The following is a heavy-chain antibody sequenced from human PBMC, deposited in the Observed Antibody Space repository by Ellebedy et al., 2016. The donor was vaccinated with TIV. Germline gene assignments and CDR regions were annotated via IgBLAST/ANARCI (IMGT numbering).Heavy chain of an antibody. Sequence: AASVKVSCKASGYTFTGYGISWVRQAPGQGLEWMGWILTNNGNTNYAQKLQGRVTMTTDTSTTTAYMELRSLRTDDTAAYYCARAKYDCFDYWGQGTLVTVSS. CDR2: ILTNNGNT. CDR1: GYTFTGYG. V-gene: IGHV1-18*01. J-gene: IGHJ4*02. CDR3: ARAKYDCFDY. D-gene: IGHD2-8*01.